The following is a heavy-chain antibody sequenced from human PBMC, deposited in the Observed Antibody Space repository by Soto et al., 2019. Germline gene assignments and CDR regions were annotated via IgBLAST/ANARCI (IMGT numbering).Heavy chain of an antibody. J-gene: IGHJ5*02. V-gene: IGHV4-61*01. CDR1: GGAVSSGTYY. CDR2: IYFTGST. CDR3: TRGPPRVQWFDP. Sequence: SETLSLTCTVSGGAVSSGTYYWSWIRQPPGKGLEWIGHIYFTGSTNYNPSLKSRVTMSLDTSRNQFSLRLSSVTAADTAVYYCTRGPPRVQWFDPWGLGTLVTVSS.